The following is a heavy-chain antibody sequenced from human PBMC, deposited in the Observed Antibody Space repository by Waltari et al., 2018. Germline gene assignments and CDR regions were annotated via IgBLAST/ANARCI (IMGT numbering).Heavy chain of an antibody. J-gene: IGHJ4*02. Sequence: QVQLQESGPGLVKPSETLSLTCAVSGYSLSSGYYWGWIRQPPGKGLEWIGSIDHSGSTYYNPSLKSRVTISVDTSKNQFSLKLSSVTAADTAVYYCARLDYGDYGAIDYWGQGTLVTVSS. CDR1: GYSLSSGYY. CDR3: ARLDYGDYGAIDY. V-gene: IGHV4-38-2*01. D-gene: IGHD4-17*01. CDR2: IDHSGST.